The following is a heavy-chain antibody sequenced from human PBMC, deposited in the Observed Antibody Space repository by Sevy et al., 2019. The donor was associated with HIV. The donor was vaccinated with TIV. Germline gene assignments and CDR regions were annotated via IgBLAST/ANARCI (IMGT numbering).Heavy chain of an antibody. Sequence: SETLSLTCTVSGASISSSGYYWGWIRQPPGKGLEWIASINYSGSTSYNPSLKSRVTISADTSKNQFSLDLNSVTAADTAIYYCAGPILTYNNGWSYYDYWGQGTVVTVSS. V-gene: IGHV4-39*01. D-gene: IGHD6-19*01. CDR1: GASISSSGYY. CDR2: INYSGST. CDR3: AGPILTYNNGWSYYDY. J-gene: IGHJ4*02.